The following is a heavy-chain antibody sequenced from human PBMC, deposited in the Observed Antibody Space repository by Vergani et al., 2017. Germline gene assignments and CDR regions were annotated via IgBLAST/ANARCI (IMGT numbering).Heavy chain of an antibody. V-gene: IGHV3-33*01. CDR1: GFTFSSYG. J-gene: IGHJ6*03. Sequence: VQLVESGGGLVQPGRSLRLSCAASGFTFSSYGMHWVRQAPGKGLEWVAVIWYDGSNKYYADSVKGRFTISRDNSKNTLYLQMNSLRAEDTAVYYCARDGGVGTSHYMDVWGKGTTVTVSS. CDR3: ARDGGVGTSHYMDV. CDR2: IWYDGSNK. D-gene: IGHD2-8*02.